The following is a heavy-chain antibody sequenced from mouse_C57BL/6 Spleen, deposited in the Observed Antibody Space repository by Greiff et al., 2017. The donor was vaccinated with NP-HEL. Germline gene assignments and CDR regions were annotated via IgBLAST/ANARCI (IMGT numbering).Heavy chain of an antibody. CDR3: AIKEFAY. Sequence: QVQLQQSGAELARPGASVKMSCKASGYTFTSYTMHWVKQSPGQGLEWIGYINPSSGYTKYNQKFKDKATLTADKSSSTAYMQLSSLTSEDSAVYYCAIKEFAYWGQGTLVTVSA. J-gene: IGHJ3*01. CDR1: GYTFTSYT. CDR2: INPSSGYT. V-gene: IGHV1-4*01.